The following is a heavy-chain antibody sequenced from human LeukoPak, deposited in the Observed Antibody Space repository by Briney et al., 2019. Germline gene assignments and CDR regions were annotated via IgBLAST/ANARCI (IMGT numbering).Heavy chain of an antibody. CDR2: INPNTGGT. V-gene: IGHV1-2*02. D-gene: IGHD3-9*01. J-gene: IGHJ3*02. Sequence: ASVKVSCKASGYTFTGYFVHWVRQAPGQGLQWMGWINPNTGGTNYAQKFQGRVTMTRDTSISTAYMELSRLRSDDTAVYYRARENDILTGYDAFDIWGQGTMVTVSS. CDR1: GYTFTGYF. CDR3: ARENDILTGYDAFDI.